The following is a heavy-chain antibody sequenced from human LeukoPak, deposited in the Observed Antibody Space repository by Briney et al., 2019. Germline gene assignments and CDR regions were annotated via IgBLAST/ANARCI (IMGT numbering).Heavy chain of an antibody. D-gene: IGHD6-6*01. CDR3: AKEKAIAAPLDY. Sequence: PGGSLRLSCAASGFTFSSYGMNWVRQAPGKGLEWVSSISSSGTYIYFADSVKSRFTISRDNSKNTLYLQMNSLRAEDTAVYYCAKEKAIAAPLDYWGQGTLVTVSS. CDR2: ISSSGTYI. CDR1: GFTFSSYG. V-gene: IGHV3-21*04. J-gene: IGHJ4*02.